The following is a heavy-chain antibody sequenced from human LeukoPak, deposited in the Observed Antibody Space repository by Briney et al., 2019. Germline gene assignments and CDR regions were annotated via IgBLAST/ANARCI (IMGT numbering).Heavy chain of an antibody. D-gene: IGHD6-13*01. Sequence: PSETLSLTCAVYGGSFSGYYWSWIRQPPGKGLEWIGEINHSGSTNYNPSLKSRVTISVDTSKNQFSLKLSSVTAADTAVYYCARHRISRYSSSRGFDYWGQGTLVTVSS. V-gene: IGHV4-34*01. CDR1: GGSFSGYY. CDR2: INHSGST. J-gene: IGHJ4*02. CDR3: ARHRISRYSSSRGFDY.